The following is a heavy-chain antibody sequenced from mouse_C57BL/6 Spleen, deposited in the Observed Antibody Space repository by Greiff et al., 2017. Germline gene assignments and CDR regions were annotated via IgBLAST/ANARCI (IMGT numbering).Heavy chain of an antibody. V-gene: IGHV1-55*01. CDR1: GYTFTSYW. J-gene: IGHJ4*01. Sequence: QVQLQQPGAELVKPGASVKMSCKASGYTFTSYWITWVKQRPGQGLEWIGDIYPGSGSTNYNEKFKSKATLTVDTSSSTAYMQLSSLTSEDSAVYYCAGPGCFYYYALDYWGQGTSVTVSS. D-gene: IGHD4-1*01. CDR2: IYPGSGST. CDR3: AGPGCFYYYALDY.